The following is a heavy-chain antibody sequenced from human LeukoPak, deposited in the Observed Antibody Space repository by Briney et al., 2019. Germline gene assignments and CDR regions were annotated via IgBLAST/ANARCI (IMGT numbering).Heavy chain of an antibody. V-gene: IGHV1-46*01. J-gene: IGHJ4*02. CDR2: INPSGSIA. Sequence: GASVKVSCKASGYTFTNYYIYWVRQAPGQGPEWMGTINPSGSIATYAKKSQGRVIMTRDTSTSTVHMELSSLTSEDTSVYYCARVHDYGDLRYLDYWGQGTLVTVSS. CDR3: ARVHDYGDLRYLDY. D-gene: IGHD4-17*01. CDR1: GYTFTNYY.